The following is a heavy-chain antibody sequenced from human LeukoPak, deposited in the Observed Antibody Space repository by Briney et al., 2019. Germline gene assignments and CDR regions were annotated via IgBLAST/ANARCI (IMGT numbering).Heavy chain of an antibody. Sequence: GGSLRLSCAASGFSLSNHWVTWVRQAPGKGPEWVTHINVDGSEKDFLDSVRGRFTISRDNSKNSVYLHMNTLRVEDTAVYNCARGHYGLDVWGQGTTVTVSS. V-gene: IGHV3-7*01. CDR2: INVDGSEK. CDR1: GFSLSNHW. CDR3: ARGHYGLDV. J-gene: IGHJ6*02.